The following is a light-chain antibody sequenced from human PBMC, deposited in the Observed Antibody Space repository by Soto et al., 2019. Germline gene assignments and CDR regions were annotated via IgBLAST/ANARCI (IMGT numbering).Light chain of an antibody. V-gene: IGKV3-20*01. J-gene: IGKJ2*01. CDR2: GAS. CDR3: HQYGRSSYT. Sequence: EIVLTQSPGTLSLSPGEIVTLSCRASQSVSSSYLAWYQQKPGQAPRLLIYGASSRATGIPDRFSGSGSGTDFTLTISRLEPEDFAVYYCHQYGRSSYTFGQGTKLEIK. CDR1: QSVSSSY.